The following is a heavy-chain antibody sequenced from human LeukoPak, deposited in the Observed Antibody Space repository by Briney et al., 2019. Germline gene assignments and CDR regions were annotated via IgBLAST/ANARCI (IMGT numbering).Heavy chain of an antibody. J-gene: IGHJ4*02. CDR2: ISGSGGST. V-gene: IGHV3-23*01. Sequence: GGSLRLSCAAPGITFSSYAMSWVRKAPGKGLKWVSAISGSGGSTYYADSVKGRFTISRDNSKNTLYLQMNSLRAEDTAVYYCAILGSLEYQLLGAFDYWGQGTLVTVSS. CDR3: AILGSLEYQLLGAFDY. D-gene: IGHD2-2*01. CDR1: GITFSSYA.